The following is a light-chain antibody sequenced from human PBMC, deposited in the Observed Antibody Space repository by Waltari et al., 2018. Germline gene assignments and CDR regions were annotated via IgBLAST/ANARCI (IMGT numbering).Light chain of an antibody. CDR3: SSYTSSSTVV. Sequence: QSALTQPASVSGSPGQSITISCTGTSSDVGGYNYVSLYQQHPGKAPKLMIYEVRNRPSGVSNRCSGSKYGNTASLTIVGLQAEDEADYYCSSYTSSSTVVFGGGTKLTVL. V-gene: IGLV2-14*01. CDR1: SSDVGGYNY. J-gene: IGLJ2*01. CDR2: EVR.